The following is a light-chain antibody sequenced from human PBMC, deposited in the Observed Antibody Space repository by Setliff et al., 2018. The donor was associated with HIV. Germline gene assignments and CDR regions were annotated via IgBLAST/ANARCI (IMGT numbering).Light chain of an antibody. CDR2: DVS. J-gene: IGLJ1*01. Sequence: QSALTQPASVSGSPGQSITISCTGTSSDVGGYNYVSWYQQHPGKAPKLMIYDVSKRPSGVSNRFSGSKSGNTASLTISGLQAEDEADYYCSSYTYTSSTPLYVFGTGTKVTVL. CDR3: SSYTYTSSTPLYV. V-gene: IGLV2-14*01. CDR1: SSDVGGYNY.